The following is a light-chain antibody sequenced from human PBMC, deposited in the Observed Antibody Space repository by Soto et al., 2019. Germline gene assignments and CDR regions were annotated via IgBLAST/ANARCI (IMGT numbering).Light chain of an antibody. V-gene: IGLV2-14*01. J-gene: IGLJ1*01. CDR1: SSDVGSYNY. CDR3: SSYTSSTPV. CDR2: EGS. Sequence: SMLTQPACMYVSPGGAITISYGGTSSDVGSYNYVSWYQQHPGKAPKLMIYEGSNRPSGVSSRFSGSKSGNTASLTISGLQAEQEAHYYCSSYTSSTPVFGTGTKVTAL.